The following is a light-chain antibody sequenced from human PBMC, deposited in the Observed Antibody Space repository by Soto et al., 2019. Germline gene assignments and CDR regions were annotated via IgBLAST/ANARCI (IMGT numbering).Light chain of an antibody. CDR2: GAS. J-gene: IGKJ5*01. CDR3: QQYNNWFSIT. Sequence: EIVMTQSPATLSVSPGERATLSCRASQSVSGNLAWYQQKPGQAPRLLIYGASTRANGIPARISGSGSGAEFTLTISSLQSEDVAVYYCQQYNNWFSITFGQGTRLEIK. V-gene: IGKV3-15*01. CDR1: QSVSGN.